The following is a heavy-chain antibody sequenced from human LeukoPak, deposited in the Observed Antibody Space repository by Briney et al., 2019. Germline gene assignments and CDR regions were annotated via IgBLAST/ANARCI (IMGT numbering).Heavy chain of an antibody. CDR2: TGLSSSYI. D-gene: IGHD2-15*01. CDR1: GFSLNIYD. Sequence: GGSLRLSCAASGFSLNIYDTVWVRQAPGKGLEWIASTGLSSSYIGYADSVKGRFSISRDNGENSVYLQMNSLRAEDTAVYFCARERSYCSGATCSLDLWGQGTLVTVSS. CDR3: ARERSYCSGATCSLDL. J-gene: IGHJ5*02. V-gene: IGHV3-21*01.